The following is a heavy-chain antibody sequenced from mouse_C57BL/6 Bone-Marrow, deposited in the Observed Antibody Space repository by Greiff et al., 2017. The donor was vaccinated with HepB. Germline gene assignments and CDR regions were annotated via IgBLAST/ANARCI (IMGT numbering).Heavy chain of an antibody. Sequence: VQGVESGPGLVAPSQSLSITCTVSGFSLTSYGVHWVRQPPGKGLEWLVVICSDGSTTYNSALKSRLSISNDNSKSQVFLKMNSLQTDDTAMYYCARQGMTTVVATDYYAMDYWGQGTSVTVSS. CDR3: ARQGMTTVVATDYYAMDY. D-gene: IGHD1-1*01. CDR2: ICSDGST. J-gene: IGHJ4*01. V-gene: IGHV2-6-1*01. CDR1: GFSLTSYG.